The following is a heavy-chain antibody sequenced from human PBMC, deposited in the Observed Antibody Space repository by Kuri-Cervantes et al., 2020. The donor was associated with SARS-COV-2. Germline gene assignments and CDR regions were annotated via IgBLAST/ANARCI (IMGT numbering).Heavy chain of an antibody. CDR1: GFTFSSYA. CDR2: ISGSGGST. J-gene: IGHJ6*02. Sequence: GGSLRLSCAASGFTFSSYAMSWVRQAPGKGLEWVSAISGSGGSTYYADSVKGRFTISRDNAKNSLYLQMNSLRAEDTAVYYCAREGDIVVVPAATRNPQKDVWGQGTTVTVSS. V-gene: IGHV3-23*01. CDR3: AREGDIVVVPAATRNPQKDV. D-gene: IGHD2-2*01.